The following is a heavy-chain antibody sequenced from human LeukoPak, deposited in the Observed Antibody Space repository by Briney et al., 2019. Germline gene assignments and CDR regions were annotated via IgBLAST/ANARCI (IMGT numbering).Heavy chain of an antibody. CDR2: ISPNNGGT. CDR1: GYTFTGYY. D-gene: IGHD3-9*01. J-gene: IGHJ4*02. Sequence: GSVRVSCKASGYTFTGYYIHWVRQAPGQGLEWVGWISPNNGGTKYAQNFRGRVTMTSDTSITTAYMEMSTLRSDDTAMYYCSRGSSLTGNRVPSDYWGQGTLVTVSS. V-gene: IGHV1-2*02. CDR3: SRGSSLTGNRVPSDY.